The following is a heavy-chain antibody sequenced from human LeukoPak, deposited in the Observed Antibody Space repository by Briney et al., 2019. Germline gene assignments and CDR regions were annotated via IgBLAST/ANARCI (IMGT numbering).Heavy chain of an antibody. Sequence: GGSLRLSCTTPKFNFHNYALTWVRQAPGKGLEWVSAISGSGGSTYYADSVKGRFTISRDSPKNTLYLQMNSLRAEDTAIYYCAKDQWERGADDAFDIWGQGTMVTVSS. J-gene: IGHJ3*02. CDR1: KFNFHNYA. CDR2: ISGSGGST. CDR3: AKDQWERGADDAFDI. V-gene: IGHV3-23*01. D-gene: IGHD1-26*01.